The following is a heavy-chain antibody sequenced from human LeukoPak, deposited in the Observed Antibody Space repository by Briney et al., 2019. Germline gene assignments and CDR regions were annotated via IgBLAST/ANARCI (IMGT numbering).Heavy chain of an antibody. CDR1: GGSISSSSYY. J-gene: IGHJ4*02. D-gene: IGHD3-22*01. CDR2: IYYSGST. CDR3: ASQGGGISGYYYSY. V-gene: IGHV4-39*01. Sequence: SETLSLTCIVSGGSISSSSYYWDWIRQPPGKGLEWIGSIYYSGSTYYNPSLKSRVTISVDTSKNQFSLNLSSVTATDTAVYYCASQGGGISGYYYSYWGQGTLVTVPS.